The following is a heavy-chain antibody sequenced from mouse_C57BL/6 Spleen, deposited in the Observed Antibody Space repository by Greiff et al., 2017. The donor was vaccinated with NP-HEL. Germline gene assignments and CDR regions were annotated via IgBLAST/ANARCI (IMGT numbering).Heavy chain of an antibody. CDR2: IHPNSGST. J-gene: IGHJ2*01. D-gene: IGHD3-1*01. CDR3: ARSGRALYYFDY. Sequence: QVQLQQPGAELVKPGASVKLSCKASGYTFTSYWMHWVKQRPGQGLEWIGMIHPNSGSTNYNEKFKSKATLTVDKSSSTAYMQLSSLTSEDSAVYYCARSGRALYYFDYWGQGTTLTVSS. CDR1: GYTFTSYW. V-gene: IGHV1-64*01.